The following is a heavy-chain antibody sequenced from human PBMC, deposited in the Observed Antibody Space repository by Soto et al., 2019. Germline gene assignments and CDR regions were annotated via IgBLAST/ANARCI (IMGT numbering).Heavy chain of an antibody. CDR3: ARELIEWYVHEQLVPRGFDY. CDR1: GFTFSSYW. D-gene: IGHD6-6*01. J-gene: IGHJ4*02. V-gene: IGHV3-7*03. Sequence: VQLVESGGGLVQPGGSLRLSCAASGFTFSSYWMSWVRQAPGKGLEWVANIKQDGSEKYYVDSVKGRFTISRDNAKNSLYLQMNGLRAEDTAVYYCARELIEWYVHEQLVPRGFDYWGQGTLVTVSS. CDR2: IKQDGSEK.